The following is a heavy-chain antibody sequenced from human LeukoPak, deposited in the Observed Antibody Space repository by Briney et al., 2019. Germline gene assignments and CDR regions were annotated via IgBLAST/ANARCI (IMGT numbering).Heavy chain of an antibody. D-gene: IGHD7-27*01. J-gene: IGHJ4*02. V-gene: IGHV3-30*04. CDR2: ISYDGSNE. CDR1: GFTFSSYA. CDR3: ARDSAAQKLGGFDY. Sequence: GGSLRLSCAASGFTFSSYAMHWVRQAPGKGLEWVAVISYDGSNEYYADSVKGRFTISRDNSKNTLYLQMNSLRAEDTAEYYCARDSAAQKLGGFDYWGQGTLVTVSS.